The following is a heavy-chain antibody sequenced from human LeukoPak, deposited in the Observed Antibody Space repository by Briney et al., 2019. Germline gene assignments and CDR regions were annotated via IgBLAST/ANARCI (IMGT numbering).Heavy chain of an antibody. CDR1: GYTFTSYD. D-gene: IGHD4-17*01. V-gene: IGHV1-8*01. Sequence: ASVKVSRKASGYTFTSYDINWVRQATGQGLEWMGWMNPNSGNTGFAQKFQGRVTMTRTTSISTAYMELSSLRSEDTAVYYCARNDYGGHDAFDIWGQGTMVTVSS. CDR2: MNPNSGNT. J-gene: IGHJ3*02. CDR3: ARNDYGGHDAFDI.